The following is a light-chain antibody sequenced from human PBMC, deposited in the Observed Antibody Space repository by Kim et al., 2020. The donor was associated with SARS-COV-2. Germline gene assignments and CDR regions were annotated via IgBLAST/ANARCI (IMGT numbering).Light chain of an antibody. J-gene: IGLJ3*02. CDR1: SSNIGSNT. CDR3: AAWDDSLNGYWV. V-gene: IGLV1-44*01. CDR2: SNN. Sequence: ELTQPPSASGTPGQRVTISCSGSSSNIGSNTVNWYQQLPGTAPKLLIYSNNQRPSGVPDRFSGSKSGTSTSLAISGLQSEDEADYYCAAWDDSLNGYWVFGGGTQLTVL.